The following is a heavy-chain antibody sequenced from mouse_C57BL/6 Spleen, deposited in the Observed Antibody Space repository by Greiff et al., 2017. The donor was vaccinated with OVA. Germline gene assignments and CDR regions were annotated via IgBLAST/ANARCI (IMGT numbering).Heavy chain of an antibody. CDR1: GYTFTSYW. Sequence: QVQLQQPGAELVRPGSSVKLSCKASGYTFTSYWMDWVKQRPGQGLEWIGNIYPSDSATHYNQKFKDKATLTVDKSSSTAYMQLSSLTSEDSAVYYCARNDYDSYFDVWGKGTTVTVSS. CDR2: IYPSDSAT. V-gene: IGHV1-61*01. D-gene: IGHD2-4*01. CDR3: ARNDYDSYFDV. J-gene: IGHJ1*03.